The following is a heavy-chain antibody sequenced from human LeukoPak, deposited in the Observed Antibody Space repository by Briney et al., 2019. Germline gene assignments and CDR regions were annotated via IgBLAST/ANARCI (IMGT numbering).Heavy chain of an antibody. V-gene: IGHV3-33*01. CDR3: ARDQGITCAFDI. J-gene: IGHJ3*02. CDR2: IWYDGSSK. CDR1: GFTFSSYG. Sequence: GRSLRLSCAASGFTFSSYGMHWVRQAPGKGLEWVAVIWYDGSSKYYADSVKGRFTISRDNSKNTLYLQMNSLRAEDTAVYYCARDQGITCAFDIWGQGTMVTVSS.